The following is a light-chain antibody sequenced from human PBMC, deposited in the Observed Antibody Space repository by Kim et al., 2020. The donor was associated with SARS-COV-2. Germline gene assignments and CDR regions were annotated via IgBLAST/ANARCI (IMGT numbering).Light chain of an antibody. CDR2: KDS. Sequence: SYELTQPLSVSVTLGQTARITCGGNNMGSKNVHWYQQKPGQAPVLVIYKDSNRPSGIPERFSGSNSGNTATLTISRAQAGDEADYYCQVWDSSSQVFGGG. CDR1: NMGSKN. CDR3: QVWDSSSQV. V-gene: IGLV3-9*01. J-gene: IGLJ3*02.